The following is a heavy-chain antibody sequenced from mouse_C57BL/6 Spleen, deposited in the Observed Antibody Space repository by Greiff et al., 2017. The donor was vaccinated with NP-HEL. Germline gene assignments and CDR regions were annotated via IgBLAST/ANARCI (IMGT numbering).Heavy chain of an antibody. CDR2: INPSSGYT. Sequence: VQLQQSGAELAKPGASVKLSCKASGYTFTSYWMHWVKQRPGQGLEWIRYINPSSGYTKYNQKFKDKATLTADKSSSTAYMQLSSLTYEDSAVYYCASGRVWDYDDYAMDYWGQGTSVTVSS. CDR1: GYTFTSYW. CDR3: ASGRVWDYDDYAMDY. J-gene: IGHJ4*01. D-gene: IGHD2-4*01. V-gene: IGHV1-7*01.